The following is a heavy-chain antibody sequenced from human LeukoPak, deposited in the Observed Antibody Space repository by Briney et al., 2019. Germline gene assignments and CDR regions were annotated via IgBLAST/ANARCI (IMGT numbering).Heavy chain of an antibody. D-gene: IGHD3-10*01. J-gene: IGHJ3*02. V-gene: IGHV1-8*03. Sequence: GASVKVSCKASGYTFTSYDIHWVRQATGQGLEWMGWMNPNSGNRDYAQKFQGRVTISRNTSISTAYMELSSLRSEDTAVYYCTRGARASGSGSYPACFDIWGQGTMVTVSS. CDR2: MNPNSGNR. CDR3: TRGARASGSGSYPACFDI. CDR1: GYTFTSYD.